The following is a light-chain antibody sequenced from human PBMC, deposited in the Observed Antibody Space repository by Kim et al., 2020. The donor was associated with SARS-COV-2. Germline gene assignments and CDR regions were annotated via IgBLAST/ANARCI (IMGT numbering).Light chain of an antibody. CDR3: QRDNNY. CDR2: ETS. CDR1: PNIYRW. V-gene: IGKV1-5*01. Sequence: SPPSPSVGARVPPPCRARPNIYRWLTLSPPKPGKVPKVFIYETSNLASGVPSRFSGSGSGTEFTLTISSLQPDDFATYYCQRDNNYFGQGTKLEIK. J-gene: IGKJ2*01.